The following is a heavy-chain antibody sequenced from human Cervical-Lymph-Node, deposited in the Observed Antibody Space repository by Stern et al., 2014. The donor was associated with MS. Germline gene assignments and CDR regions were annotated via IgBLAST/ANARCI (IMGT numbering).Heavy chain of an antibody. D-gene: IGHD3-22*01. CDR3: ARDLGDSSGYTFAA. J-gene: IGHJ5*02. CDR1: GGTFSSYT. Sequence: VQLVESGAEVKKPGSSGKVSCKASGGTFSSYTISWLRQAPGQGLEWMGRIIPILGIANYAQKFQGRVTITADKSTSTAYMELSSLRSEDTAVYYCARDLGDSSGYTFAAWGQGTLVTVSS. CDR2: IIPILGIA. V-gene: IGHV1-69*09.